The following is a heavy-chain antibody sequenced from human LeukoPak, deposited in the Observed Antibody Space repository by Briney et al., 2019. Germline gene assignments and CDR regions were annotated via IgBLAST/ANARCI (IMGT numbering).Heavy chain of an antibody. CDR2: ISSSGSTI. J-gene: IGHJ4*02. CDR3: ARGDYGDPYYFDY. CDR1: GFTFSDYY. V-gene: IGHV3-11*01. Sequence: GGSLRLSCAASGFTFSDYYISWIRQAPGKGLEWVSYISSSGSTIYYSDSVKGRFTISRDNAKNSLYLQMNSLRAEDTAVYYCARGDYGDPYYFDYWGQGTLVTVSS. D-gene: IGHD4-17*01.